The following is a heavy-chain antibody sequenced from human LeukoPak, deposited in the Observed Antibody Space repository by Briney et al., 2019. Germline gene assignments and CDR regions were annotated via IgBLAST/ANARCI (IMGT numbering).Heavy chain of an antibody. CDR2: INPSGGST. CDR3: ARDEVDYDSSGWPDY. D-gene: IGHD6-19*01. CDR1: GYTFTSYY. V-gene: IGHV1-46*01. J-gene: IGHJ4*02. Sequence: ASVKVSCKASGYTFTSYYIHWVRQAPGQGPEWMGIINPSGGSTSYAQKFQGRVTMTRDTSTSTVYMELSSLRSEDTAVYYCARDEVDYDSSGWPDYWGQGTLVTVSS.